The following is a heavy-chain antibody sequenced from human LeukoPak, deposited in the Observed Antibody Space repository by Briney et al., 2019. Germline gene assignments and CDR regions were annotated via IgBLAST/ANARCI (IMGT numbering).Heavy chain of an antibody. V-gene: IGHV3-30-3*01. CDR2: ISYDGSNK. CDR1: GFTFSSYA. D-gene: IGHD3-10*01. Sequence: GGSLRLSCAASGFTFSSYAMHWVRQAPGKGLEWVAVISYDGSNKYYADSVKGRFTISRDNSKNTLYLQMNSLRAEDTAVYYCASDSSDWGQGTLVTVSS. CDR3: ASDSSD. J-gene: IGHJ4*02.